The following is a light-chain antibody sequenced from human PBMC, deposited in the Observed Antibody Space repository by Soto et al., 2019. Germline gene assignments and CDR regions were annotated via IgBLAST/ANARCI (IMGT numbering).Light chain of an antibody. J-gene: IGKJ5*01. Sequence: DIQVTQSPSSLSASVGDRVTITCRASQSISSYLNWYQQKPGKAPKLLIYKASRLERGVPSRFSGSGGGTDFTLSISSVQPEDFATYFCQQSYMDPITFGQGTRLEI. CDR3: QQSYMDPIT. CDR2: KAS. V-gene: IGKV1-39*01. CDR1: QSISSY.